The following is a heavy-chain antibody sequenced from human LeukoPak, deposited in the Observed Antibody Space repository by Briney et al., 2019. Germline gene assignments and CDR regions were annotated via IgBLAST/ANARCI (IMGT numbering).Heavy chain of an antibody. V-gene: IGHV3-23*01. Sequence: GGSLRLSCTASGFTFSSYAMSWVRQAPGKGLEWVSAISGSGGGTYYADSVKGRFTISRDNSKNTLYLQMNSLRAEDTAVYYCAKGSDCSSTSCYRFFDYWGQGTLVTVSS. CDR3: AKGSDCSSTSCYRFFDY. J-gene: IGHJ4*02. CDR1: GFTFSSYA. D-gene: IGHD2-2*01. CDR2: ISGSGGGT.